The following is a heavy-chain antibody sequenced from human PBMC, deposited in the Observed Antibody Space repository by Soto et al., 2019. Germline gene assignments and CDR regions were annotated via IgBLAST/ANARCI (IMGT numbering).Heavy chain of an antibody. CDR1: GFPFSSYA. CDR2: ISGSGGST. J-gene: IGHJ6*02. V-gene: IGHV3-23*01. Sequence: GGSLRLSCAASGFPFSSYAMSWVRPAPGKGLEWVSAISGSGGSTYYADSVKGRFTISRDNSKNTLYLQMNSLRAEDTAVYYCATDYDFWSGYHMDHYGMDVWGQGTTVTVSS. CDR3: ATDYDFWSGYHMDHYGMDV. D-gene: IGHD3-3*01.